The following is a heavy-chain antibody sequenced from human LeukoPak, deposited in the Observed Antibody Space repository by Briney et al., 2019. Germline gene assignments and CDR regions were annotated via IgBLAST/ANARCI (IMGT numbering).Heavy chain of an antibody. D-gene: IGHD6-13*01. CDR1: GFTFSTYW. CDR3: ARDKSGRGISEGDY. J-gene: IGHJ4*02. Sequence: GGSLRLSCTASGFTFSTYWMTWVRQAPEKGLEWVANIKEDGGEKYYVDSVRGRFTISRDNAKNALYLQMNSLRVDDTAVYYCARDKSGRGISEGDYWGQGTLVTVSS. V-gene: IGHV3-7*01. CDR2: IKEDGGEK.